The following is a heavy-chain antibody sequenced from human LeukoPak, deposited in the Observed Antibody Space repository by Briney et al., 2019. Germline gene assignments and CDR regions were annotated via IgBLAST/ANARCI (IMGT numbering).Heavy chain of an antibody. V-gene: IGHV3-7*01. CDR2: IQPDGGAK. J-gene: IGHJ4*02. CDR1: GFTFSSTW. D-gene: IGHD2-2*01. Sequence: PGGSLRLSCAASGFTFSSTWMTWVRQTPGKGLEWVANIQPDGGAKYYVDSVKGRFTISRDNAKNSLYLQMDSLRAEDTAVYYCARDRTRHLYWGQGTLVTVSS. CDR3: ARDRTRHLY.